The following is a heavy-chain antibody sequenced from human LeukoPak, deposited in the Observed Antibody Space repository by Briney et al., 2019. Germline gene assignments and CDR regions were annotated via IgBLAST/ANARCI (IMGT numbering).Heavy chain of an antibody. V-gene: IGHV3-23*01. CDR3: ATPPTFYYDSSGYHYDY. D-gene: IGHD3-22*01. CDR1: GFTFYNYA. CDR2: TAGSGISK. Sequence: PGGSLRLSCVASGFTFYNYAMSWVRQAPGRGLEWASSTAGSGISKDYADSVKGRFTISKDKSKNTLYLQMDNLRAEDTGVYFCATPPTFYYDSSGYHYDYGGQGTLVTVSS. J-gene: IGHJ4*02.